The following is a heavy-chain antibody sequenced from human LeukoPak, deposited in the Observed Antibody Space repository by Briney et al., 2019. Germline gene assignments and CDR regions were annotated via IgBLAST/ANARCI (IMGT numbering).Heavy chain of an antibody. D-gene: IGHD4-23*01. J-gene: IGHJ4*02. Sequence: SETLSLTCTVSGGSISSGNYYWGWIRQPPGKGLEWIGSMYYSGSTYYNPSLKTRVTISVDTSNNQFSLKLSSVTAADTAVYYCARDYGGNLDYWGQGTLVTVSS. CDR1: GGSISSGNYY. CDR2: MYYSGST. CDR3: ARDYGGNLDY. V-gene: IGHV4-39*07.